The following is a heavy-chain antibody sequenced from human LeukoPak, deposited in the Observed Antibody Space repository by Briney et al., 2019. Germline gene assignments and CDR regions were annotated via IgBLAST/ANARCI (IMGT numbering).Heavy chain of an antibody. CDR3: ARGCPAYYDFWSGYYMTEMDV. V-gene: IGHV1-2*02. CDR2: INPNSGGT. D-gene: IGHD3-3*01. J-gene: IGHJ6*04. CDR1: GYTFTGYY. Sequence: GASVKVSCKASGYTFTGYYMHWVRQAPGQGLEWMRWINPNSGGTNYAQKFQGRVTMTRDTSISTAYMELSRLRSDDTAVYCCARGCPAYYDFWSGYYMTEMDVWGKGTTVTVSS.